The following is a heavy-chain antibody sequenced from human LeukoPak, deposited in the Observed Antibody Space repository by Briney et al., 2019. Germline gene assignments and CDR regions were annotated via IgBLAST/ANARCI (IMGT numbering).Heavy chain of an antibody. V-gene: IGHV4-39*01. Sequence: SETLSLTCTVSGGSISSRSYYWGWIRQPPGKGLEWIGSIFYSGTTYYNPSLKSRVTISVDASKNQFSLKLSSVTAADTAVYYCASENCSGTSCSSFDYWGQGTLVTVSS. D-gene: IGHD2-2*01. CDR2: IFYSGTT. CDR3: ASENCSGTSCSSFDY. CDR1: GGSISSRSYY. J-gene: IGHJ4*02.